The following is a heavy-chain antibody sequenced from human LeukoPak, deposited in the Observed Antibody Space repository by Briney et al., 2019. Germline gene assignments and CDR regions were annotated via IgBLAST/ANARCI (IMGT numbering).Heavy chain of an antibody. CDR2: ISSSSSTI. Sequence: GGSLRLSCAASGFTFSSYSMNWVRQAPGKGLEWVSYISSSSSTIYYADSVKGRFTISRDNSKNTLYLQMNSLRAEDTAVYYCARDEEGFDYWGQGTLVTVSS. CDR3: ARDEEGFDY. V-gene: IGHV3-48*01. CDR1: GFTFSSYS. J-gene: IGHJ4*02.